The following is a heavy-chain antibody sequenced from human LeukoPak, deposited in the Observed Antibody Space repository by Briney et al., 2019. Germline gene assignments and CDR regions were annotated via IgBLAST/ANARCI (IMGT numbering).Heavy chain of an antibody. CDR3: ARGYIYSGYGN. CDR1: GFTFSSFS. CDR2: INHSGST. D-gene: IGHD5-12*01. V-gene: IGHV4-34*01. J-gene: IGHJ4*02. Sequence: GSLRLSCGASGFTFSSFSMNWIRQPPGKGLEWIGEINHSGSTNYNPSLKSRVTISVDTSKNQFSLKLSSVTAADTAVYYCARGYIYSGYGNWGQGTLVTVSS.